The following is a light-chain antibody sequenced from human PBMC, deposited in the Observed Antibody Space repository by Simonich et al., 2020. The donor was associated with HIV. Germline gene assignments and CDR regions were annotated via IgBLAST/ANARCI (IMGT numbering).Light chain of an antibody. V-gene: IGKV3-11*01. CDR1: QSVSSY. Sequence: EIVLTQSPATLSLSPGERATLSCRASQSVSSYLAWYQQKPGQAPRLLIYDAANRATGIPARFSGSGSGTDFTLTISSLEPEDFAVYYCQHRSNWPLTFGGGTKVEIK. CDR3: QHRSNWPLT. CDR2: DAA. J-gene: IGKJ4*01.